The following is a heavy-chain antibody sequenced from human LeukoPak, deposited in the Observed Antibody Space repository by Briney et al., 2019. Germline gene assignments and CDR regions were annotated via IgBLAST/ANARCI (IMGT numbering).Heavy chain of an antibody. Sequence: PSETLSLTCTVSNSTIISYYWSWIRQPPGKGLEWIGYIYYSGTTNYNPSLKSRVTMSVDTSKNQFSLKLSSVTAADTAVYYCGRIRVNAFDIWGQGTMVTVSS. J-gene: IGHJ3*02. V-gene: IGHV4-59*01. CDR3: GRIRVNAFDI. D-gene: IGHD2-21*01. CDR2: IYYSGTT. CDR1: NSTIISYY.